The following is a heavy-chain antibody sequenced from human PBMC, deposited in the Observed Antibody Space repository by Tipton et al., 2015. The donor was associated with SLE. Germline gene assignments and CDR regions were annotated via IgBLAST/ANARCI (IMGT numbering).Heavy chain of an antibody. Sequence: TLSLTCIVSGGSMSIYKWTWIRQPPGKGLEWIGFTYSSGTTMYNPSLESRVTISVDTAKNQFSLTLTSVTAADTAVYYCARLLPMVRGWFDPWGQGTLVTVSS. J-gene: IGHJ5*02. CDR1: GGSMSIYK. CDR2: TYSSGTT. D-gene: IGHD3-10*01. CDR3: ARLLPMVRGWFDP. V-gene: IGHV4-59*01.